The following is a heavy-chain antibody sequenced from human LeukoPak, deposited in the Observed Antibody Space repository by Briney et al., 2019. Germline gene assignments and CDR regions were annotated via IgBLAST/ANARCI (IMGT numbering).Heavy chain of an antibody. CDR3: ARGSLGRYQLLELVYFDY. Sequence: PSETLSLTCTVSGGSISSGSYYWSWIRQPAGKGLEWIGRIYTSGSTNYNPSLKSRVTISVDTSKNQFSLKLSSVTAADTAVYYCARGSLGRYQLLELVYFDYWGQGTLVTVSS. CDR2: IYTSGST. J-gene: IGHJ4*02. D-gene: IGHD2-2*01. CDR1: GGSISSGSYY. V-gene: IGHV4-61*02.